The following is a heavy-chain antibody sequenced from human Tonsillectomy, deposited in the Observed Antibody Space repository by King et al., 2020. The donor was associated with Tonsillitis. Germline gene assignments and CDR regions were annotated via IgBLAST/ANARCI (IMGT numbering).Heavy chain of an antibody. J-gene: IGHJ5*02. Sequence: QLQESGPGLVKPSETLSLTCSVSGGSISTYYWTWIRQPPGKGLEYIGTIFYSGNANYNPSLKSRVTISVDTSKNQFSLNLNSVTAADTAVYYCVRTMSGQCVDLWGQGTLVTVSS. CDR1: GGSISTYY. V-gene: IGHV4-59*01. CDR2: IFYSGNA. D-gene: IGHD3-22*01. CDR3: VRTMSGQCVDL.